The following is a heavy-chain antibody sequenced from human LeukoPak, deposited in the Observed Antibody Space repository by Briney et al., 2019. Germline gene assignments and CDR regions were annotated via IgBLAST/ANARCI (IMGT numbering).Heavy chain of an antibody. Sequence: PGGSLRLSCAASGFTFSSYSMNWVRQAPGKGLEWVSYISSSSSTIYYADSVKGRFTISRDNAKNSLYLQMNSLRAEDTAVYYCARGSRLLWFGELKYGMDVWGQGTTVTVSS. CDR2: ISSSSSTI. CDR3: ARGSRLLWFGELKYGMDV. D-gene: IGHD3-10*01. J-gene: IGHJ6*02. CDR1: GFTFSSYS. V-gene: IGHV3-48*01.